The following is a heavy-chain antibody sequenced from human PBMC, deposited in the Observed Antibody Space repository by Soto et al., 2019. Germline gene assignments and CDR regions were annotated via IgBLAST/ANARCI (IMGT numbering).Heavy chain of an antibody. V-gene: IGHV6-1*01. CDR3: AKAIGDIVVVVAAPAQDYYYYGMDV. D-gene: IGHD2-15*01. J-gene: IGHJ6*02. CDR2: IYYRSKWFH. CDR1: GDSVSSNGAC. Sequence: SQTLSLTCVISGDSVSSNGACWNWIRQSPSRGLEWLGRIYYRSKWFHDYAASVQSRMAINPDTSRDQFSLHLNSVTPEDTAVYYCAKAIGDIVVVVAAPAQDYYYYGMDVWGQGTTVTVSS.